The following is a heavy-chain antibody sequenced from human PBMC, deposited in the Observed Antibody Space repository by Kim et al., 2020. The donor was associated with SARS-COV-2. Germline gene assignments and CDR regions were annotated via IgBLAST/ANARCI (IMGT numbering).Heavy chain of an antibody. D-gene: IGHD5-18*01. J-gene: IGHJ4*02. CDR3: ARAVGCSFGYPFDY. Sequence: SETLSLTCTVSGGSISSYYWSWIRQPPGKGLEWIGYIYYSGSTNYNPSLKSRVTISVDTSKNQFSLKLSSVTAADTAVYYCARAVGCSFGYPFDYWRRGTRVTVSS. CDR1: GGSISSYY. CDR2: IYYSGST. V-gene: IGHV4-59*01.